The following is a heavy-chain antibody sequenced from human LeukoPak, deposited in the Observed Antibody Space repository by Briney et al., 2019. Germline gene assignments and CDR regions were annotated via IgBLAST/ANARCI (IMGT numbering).Heavy chain of an antibody. J-gene: IGHJ4*01. V-gene: IGHV3-11*03. CDR1: GFTFSDYY. CDR2: ISSTGSYS. D-gene: IGHD2-15*01. Sequence: PGRSLTLSCAASGFTFSDYYMTCIRQAPGKGLEWVSYISSTGSYSDYVESVKGRFTISRGPAKQPAYLQMNSLRVKDTAVYYCATNPLGYCSYGSCGGNYWGHGTLVSVSS. CDR3: ATNPLGYCSYGSCGGNY.